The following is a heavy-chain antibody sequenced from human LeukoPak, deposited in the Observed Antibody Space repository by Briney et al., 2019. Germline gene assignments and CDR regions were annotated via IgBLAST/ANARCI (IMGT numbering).Heavy chain of an antibody. J-gene: IGHJ4*02. CDR2: INRDGSSM. Sequence: PGGSLRLSCAASGFTFSNYWMHWVRQAPGKGLVWVSRINRDGSSMSYADSVKGRFTISRDNAKNTLYMQMNSLRAEDTAVYYCVRRTREGLGTRSYYFDYWGQGTLVTVSS. CDR3: VRRTREGLGTRSYYFDY. CDR1: GFTFSNYW. V-gene: IGHV3-74*01. D-gene: IGHD3-16*01.